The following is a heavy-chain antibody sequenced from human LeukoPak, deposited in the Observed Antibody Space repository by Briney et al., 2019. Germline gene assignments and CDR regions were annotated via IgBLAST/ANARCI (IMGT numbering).Heavy chain of an antibody. J-gene: IGHJ4*02. CDR3: ARGGDYHQYDY. CDR2: IGTAGDT. CDR1: GFTFSSYD. D-gene: IGHD3-16*01. Sequence: GGSLRLSCAASGFTFSSYDMHWVRQATGKGLEWVSAIGTAGDTYYPGSVKSRFTISRENAKNSLYLQMNSLRAGDTAVYYCARGGDYHQYDYWGQGTLVTVSS. V-gene: IGHV3-13*01.